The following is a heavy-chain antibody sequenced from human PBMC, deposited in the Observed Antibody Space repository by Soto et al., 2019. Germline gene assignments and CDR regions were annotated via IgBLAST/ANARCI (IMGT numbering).Heavy chain of an antibody. CDR2: IYYTGST. CDR3: ARSYPNTIFGVVPSRGLDV. V-gene: IGHV4-59*01. CDR1: GGSISSNY. Sequence: PSETLSLTCSVSGGSISSNYCSWIRQPPGKGLEWIGYIYYTGSTNFNPSLKNRVIISVDTSKNQFSLKLSSVTAADTAVYYCARSYPNTIFGVVPSRGLDVWGQGTTVTVSS. J-gene: IGHJ6*02. D-gene: IGHD3-3*01.